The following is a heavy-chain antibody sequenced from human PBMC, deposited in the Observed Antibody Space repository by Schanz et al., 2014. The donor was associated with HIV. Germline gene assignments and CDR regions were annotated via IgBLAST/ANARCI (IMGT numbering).Heavy chain of an antibody. CDR1: GFTFSRYW. D-gene: IGHD3-10*01. CDR3: AKDRLYPSGTYPYGMDV. J-gene: IGHJ6*02. V-gene: IGHV3-74*01. CDR2: IETDGSGT. Sequence: EVQLVESGGGLVQPGGSLRLSCAASGFTFSRYWMSWVRQAPGKGLEWVSRIETDGSGTSYADSVRGRFTNFRDNDRNILYLQMDSLRVEDTAVYYCAKDRLYPSGTYPYGMDVWGQGTTVTVSS.